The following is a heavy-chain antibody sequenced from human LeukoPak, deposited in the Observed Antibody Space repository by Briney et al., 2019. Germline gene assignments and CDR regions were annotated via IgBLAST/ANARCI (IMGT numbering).Heavy chain of an antibody. CDR1: VWNFW. V-gene: IGHV3-7*01. D-gene: IGHD5-12*01. J-gene: IGHJ4*02. CDR2: INQDGSVK. Sequence: GGSLRLSCAASVWNFWMRWVRQAPGKGLEWVANINQDGSVKDYVDSVKGRFTISRDNAKNSLYLQMNSLRAEDTAVYYCARGGYGTSNRDNYFDYWGQGTLVTVSS. CDR3: ARGGYGTSNRDNYFDY.